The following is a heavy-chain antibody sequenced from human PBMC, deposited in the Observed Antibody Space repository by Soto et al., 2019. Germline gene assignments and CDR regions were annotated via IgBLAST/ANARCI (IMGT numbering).Heavy chain of an antibody. CDR2: LYDVDGS. V-gene: IGHV3-53*01. CDR3: SNWHERENAYDV. D-gene: IGHD1-1*01. J-gene: IGHJ3*01. CDR1: GLTISGKKY. Sequence: DVQLVESGGGLIQPGESLRLSCAAFGLTISGKKYVAWVRQAPGKGLEWVSALYDVDGSFYADSVKGRFTTSSDSSKTTVYLQINDLRPDDTAVYYWSNWHERENAYDVWGQGTTGTVSS.